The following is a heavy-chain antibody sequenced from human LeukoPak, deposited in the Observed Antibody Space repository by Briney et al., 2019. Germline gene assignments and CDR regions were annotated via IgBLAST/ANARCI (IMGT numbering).Heavy chain of an antibody. V-gene: IGHV4-34*01. CDR2: INHSGST. CDR3: ARAWGYSYGYWYFDL. Sequence: PSETLSLTCAVYGGSFSGYYWSWIRQPPGKGLEWLGEINHSGSTNYNPSLKSRVTISVDTSKNQFSLKLSSVTAADTAVYYCARAWGYSYGYWYFDLWGRGTLVTVSS. D-gene: IGHD5-18*01. CDR1: GGSFSGYY. J-gene: IGHJ2*01.